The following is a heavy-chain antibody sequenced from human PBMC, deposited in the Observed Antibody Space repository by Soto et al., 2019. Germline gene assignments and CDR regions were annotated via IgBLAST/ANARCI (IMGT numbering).Heavy chain of an antibody. D-gene: IGHD1-20*01. CDR2: ISGSGGRT. J-gene: IGHJ6*02. CDR1: GFTFGSYP. V-gene: IGHV3-23*01. CDR3: AKANWNYGMVV. Sequence: EVQLLESGGGLVQPGGSLRLSCAASGFTFGSYPMSWVRQAPGEGLEWVSAISGSGGRTYYADSVKGRFTISRDNSKNTLYLQMNSLRVEDTAVYYCAKANWNYGMVVWGQGTAVTVSS.